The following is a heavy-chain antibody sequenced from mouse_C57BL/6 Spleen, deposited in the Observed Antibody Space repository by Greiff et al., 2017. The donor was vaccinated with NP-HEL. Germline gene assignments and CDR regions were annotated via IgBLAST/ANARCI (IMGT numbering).Heavy chain of an antibody. D-gene: IGHD2-4*01. V-gene: IGHV1-54*01. Sequence: VQLQQSGAELVRPGTSVKVSCKASGYAFTNYLIEWVKQRPGQGLEWIGVINPGSGGTNYNEKFKGKATLTADKSSSTAYMQLSSLTSEDSAVYFCARRDDYRYFDYWGQGTTLTVSS. CDR3: ARRDDYRYFDY. CDR1: GYAFTNYL. J-gene: IGHJ2*01. CDR2: INPGSGGT.